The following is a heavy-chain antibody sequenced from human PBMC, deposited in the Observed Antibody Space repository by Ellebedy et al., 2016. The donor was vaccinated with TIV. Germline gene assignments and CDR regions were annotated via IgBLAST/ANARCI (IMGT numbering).Heavy chain of an antibody. CDR2: IYYSGST. J-gene: IGHJ6*02. V-gene: IGHV4-59*01. CDR1: ACSISSYY. Sequence: SETLSLXCTVSACSISSYYWSWIRQPPGKGLEWIGYIYYSGSTNYNPSLKSRVTISVDTSKNQFSLKLSSVTAADTAVYYCAREEFWSGYGMDVWGQGTTVTVSS. CDR3: AREEFWSGYGMDV. D-gene: IGHD3-3*01.